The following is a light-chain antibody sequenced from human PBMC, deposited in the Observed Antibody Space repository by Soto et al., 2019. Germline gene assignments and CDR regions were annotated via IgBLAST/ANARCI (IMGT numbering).Light chain of an antibody. Sequence: QSVLAQPPSVSGAPGQKVTISCTGSSSNIGAGYDLHWYQQLPGTAPKLLLYGNSNRPSGVPDRFSGSKSGTSASLAITGLQAEDEADYYCQSYDSSLSPYLFGTGTKLTV. V-gene: IGLV1-40*01. CDR2: GNS. CDR1: SSNIGAGYD. J-gene: IGLJ1*01. CDR3: QSYDSSLSPYL.